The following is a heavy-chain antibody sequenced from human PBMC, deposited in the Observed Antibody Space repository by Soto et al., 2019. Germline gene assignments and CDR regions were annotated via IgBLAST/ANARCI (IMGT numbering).Heavy chain of an antibody. Sequence: GGSLRLSCAVSGFICSSYDMSWVRQAPGKGLEWVSTILVGGSTHYEDSVKGRFTISRDTSKNTVYLQMNSLTAGDTAFYYCAKATATSGGAFEIYGQRTMVTVSS. CDR2: ILVGGST. J-gene: IGHJ3*02. D-gene: IGHD1-1*01. CDR1: GFICSSYD. V-gene: IGHV3-23*01. CDR3: AKATATSGGAFEI.